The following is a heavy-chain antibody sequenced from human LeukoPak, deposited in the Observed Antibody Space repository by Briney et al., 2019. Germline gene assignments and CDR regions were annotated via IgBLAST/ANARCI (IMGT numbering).Heavy chain of an antibody. D-gene: IGHD6-19*01. CDR2: INHSGST. V-gene: IGHV4-34*01. J-gene: IGHJ6*03. CDR3: ARGMKQWLVHYYYYYYMDV. CDR1: GGSFSGYY. Sequence: PSETLSLTCAVYGGSFSGYYWSWIRQPPGKGLEWIGEINHSGSTSYNPSLKSRVTISVDTSKNQFSLKLSSVTAADTAVYYCARGMKQWLVHYYYYYYMDVWGKGTTVTVSS.